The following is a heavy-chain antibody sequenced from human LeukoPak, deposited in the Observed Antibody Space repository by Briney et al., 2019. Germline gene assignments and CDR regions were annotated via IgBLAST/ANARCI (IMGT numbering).Heavy chain of an antibody. CDR1: GFTFSNAW. J-gene: IGHJ3*02. CDR2: IKSKTDSGTT. V-gene: IGHV3-15*01. D-gene: IGHD3-22*01. Sequence: GGSLRLSCAASGFTFSNAWMSWVRQAPGKGLEWVGRIKSKTDSGTTDYAAPVKGRFTISRDDSKNTLYLQMNSLKTEDTAVYYCTTEYYYDSSGYYWDAFDIWGQGTMVTVSS. CDR3: TTEYYYDSSGYYWDAFDI.